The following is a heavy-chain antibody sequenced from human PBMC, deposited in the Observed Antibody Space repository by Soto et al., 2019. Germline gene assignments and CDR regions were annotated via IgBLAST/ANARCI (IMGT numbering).Heavy chain of an antibody. Sequence: SETLSLSWTVSGDSIRSSSDYWAWNRQPPGKGLEWIGGFYYSGSPYYNPSLKRRVTISVDTSKNHFYLTLNSVTAADTAVYYSYINGYWGQGTLVTVS. J-gene: IGHJ4*02. CDR1: GDSIRSSSDY. V-gene: IGHV4-39*02. CDR2: FYYSGSP. D-gene: IGHD2-8*01. CDR3: YINGY.